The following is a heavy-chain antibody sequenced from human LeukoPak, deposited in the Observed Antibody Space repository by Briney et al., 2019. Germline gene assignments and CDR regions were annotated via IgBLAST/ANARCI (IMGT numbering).Heavy chain of an antibody. CDR2: IYYSGST. CDR1: SGSISRGDYY. V-gene: IGHV4-30-4*08. Sequence: SQTLSLTCIVSSGSISRGDYYWSWIRQPPGKCLEWIGYIYYSGSTYYNPSLKSRGTISVDTSRNQFSLKVSSVTAADTAVYYCATRGYDSSGLDYWGRGTLVSVSS. CDR3: ATRGYDSSGLDY. D-gene: IGHD3-22*01. J-gene: IGHJ4*02.